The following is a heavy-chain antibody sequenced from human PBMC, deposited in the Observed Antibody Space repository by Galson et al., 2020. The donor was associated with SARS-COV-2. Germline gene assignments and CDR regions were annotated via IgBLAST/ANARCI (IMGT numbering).Heavy chain of an antibody. CDR2: IYSEGSST. J-gene: IGHJ4*01. Sequence: GGSLRLSCAASGFTFSSYWMHWVRQAPGKGLVWVSRIYSEGSSTSYADSLKGRFTSSGDNAKNTLYLQMHSLRAEATAVYYCTRGDRGNDYFHCWVQGSRVPVS. D-gene: IGHD3-16*01. CDR1: GFTFSSYW. V-gene: IGHV3-74*01. CDR3: TRGDRGNDYFHC.